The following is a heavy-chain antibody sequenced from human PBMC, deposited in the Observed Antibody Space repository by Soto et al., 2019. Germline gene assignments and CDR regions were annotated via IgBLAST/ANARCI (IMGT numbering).Heavy chain of an antibody. V-gene: IGHV3-33*01. D-gene: IGHD3-10*01. CDR2: IWYDGSNK. Sequence: QVQLVESGGGVVQPGRSLRLSCAASGFTFSSYGMHWVRQAPGKGLEWVAVIWYDGSNKYYADSVKGRFTISRDNSKNTLYLQMNSLRAEDTAVYYCARDLVTMVRGVTLDYWGQGTLVTVSS. J-gene: IGHJ4*02. CDR1: GFTFSSYG. CDR3: ARDLVTMVRGVTLDY.